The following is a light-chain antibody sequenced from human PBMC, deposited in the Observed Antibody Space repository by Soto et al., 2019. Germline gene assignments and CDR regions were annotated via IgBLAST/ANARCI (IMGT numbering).Light chain of an antibody. CDR3: QQNGTSLTYT. J-gene: IGKJ2*01. Sequence: EIVLTQSPGTLSLSPGERATLSCRASQSVSSSYLAWYQQKPGQAPRLLIYGASSRATGIPDRFSGSGSGTDFTLTISRLEPYDLVVDYYQQNGTSLTYTFGKGT. CDR2: GAS. CDR1: QSVSSSY. V-gene: IGKV3-20*01.